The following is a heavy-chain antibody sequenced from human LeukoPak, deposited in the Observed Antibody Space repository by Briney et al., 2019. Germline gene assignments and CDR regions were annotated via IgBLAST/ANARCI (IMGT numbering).Heavy chain of an antibody. CDR1: GFSFSSFG. CDR2: IWSDGSNQ. Sequence: GGSLRLSCAASGFSFSSFGMHWVRQAPGKGLEWVAVIWSDGSNQYYADSVRGRFTISRDNPKDTLYLQMNSLRVEDTAVYYCARGEYSSSWHSEYFQHWGQAPWSPSPQ. V-gene: IGHV3-33*01. CDR3: ARGEYSSSWHSEYFQH. D-gene: IGHD6-13*01. J-gene: IGHJ1*01.